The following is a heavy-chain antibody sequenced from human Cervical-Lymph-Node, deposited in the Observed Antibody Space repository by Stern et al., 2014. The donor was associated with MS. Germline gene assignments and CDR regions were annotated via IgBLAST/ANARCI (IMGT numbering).Heavy chain of an antibody. D-gene: IGHD1-1*01. CDR1: GDTFMNFG. V-gene: IGHV1-69*01. J-gene: IGHJ6*02. CDR3: ARDNDDNGMDV. Sequence: QMQLVQSGAEVKKPGSSVKVSCTASGDTFMNFGISWVRQAPGQGLEWMGGFIPLFGTTHYVEKFQGRLTINADESATTVYMELSSLRSEDTAVYYCARDNDDNGMDVWGQGNTVIVSS. CDR2: FIPLFGTT.